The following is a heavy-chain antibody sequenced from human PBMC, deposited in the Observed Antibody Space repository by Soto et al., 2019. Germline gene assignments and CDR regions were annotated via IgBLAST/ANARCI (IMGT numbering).Heavy chain of an antibody. D-gene: IGHD3-16*02. CDR1: GYSFTSYW. CDR3: ARQRAFRGVILAPDY. Sequence: PGESLKICCKGSGYSFTSYWIGWVRQMPGRGLEWMGIIYPDDSDTRYSPSFQGQVTISVDKSISTAYLQWSSLKASDTAMYYCARQRAFRGVILAPDYWGQGTLVTVSS. CDR2: IYPDDSDT. J-gene: IGHJ4*02. V-gene: IGHV5-51*01.